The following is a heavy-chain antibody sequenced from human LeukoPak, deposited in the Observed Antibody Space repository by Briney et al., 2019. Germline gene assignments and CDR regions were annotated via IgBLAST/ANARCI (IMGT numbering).Heavy chain of an antibody. Sequence: SETLSLTCTVSGVSISSYYWSWIRQPPGKGLEWIGYIYYSGSTNYNPSLKSRVTISVDTSKNQFSLKLSSVTAADTAVYYCARDQAHYYGSGSFYGMDVWGQGTTVTVSS. CDR3: ARDQAHYYGSGSFYGMDV. CDR1: GVSISSYY. CDR2: IYYSGST. J-gene: IGHJ6*02. D-gene: IGHD3-10*01. V-gene: IGHV4-59*01.